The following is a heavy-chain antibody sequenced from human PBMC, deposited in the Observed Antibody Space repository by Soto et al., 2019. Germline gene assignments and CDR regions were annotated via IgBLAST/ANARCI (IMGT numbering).Heavy chain of an antibody. CDR2: IKQDGSEK. D-gene: IGHD2-2*01. CDR3: AREVRAYCSSTSRYFHYMDV. V-gene: IGHV3-7*01. J-gene: IGHJ6*03. Sequence: GGSLRLSCAASGFTFSSYWMSWVRQAPGKGLEWVANIKQDGSEKYYVDSVKGRFTISRDNAKNSLYLQMNSLRAEDTAVYYFAREVRAYCSSTSRYFHYMDVWGKGTTVTVSS. CDR1: GFTFSSYW.